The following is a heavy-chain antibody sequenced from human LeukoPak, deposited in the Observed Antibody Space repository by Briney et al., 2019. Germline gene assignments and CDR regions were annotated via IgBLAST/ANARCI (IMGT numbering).Heavy chain of an antibody. J-gene: IGHJ4*02. CDR1: GGSISSYY. V-gene: IGHV4-59*01. CDR2: IYYSGST. CDR3: ASIVATTKTFDY. Sequence: PSETLSLTCTVSGGSISSYYWSWIRQSPGKGLEWIGYIYYSGSTNYNPSLKSRVTISVDTSKNQFSLKLSSVTAADTAVYYCASIVATTKTFDYWGQGTLVTVSS. D-gene: IGHD5-12*01.